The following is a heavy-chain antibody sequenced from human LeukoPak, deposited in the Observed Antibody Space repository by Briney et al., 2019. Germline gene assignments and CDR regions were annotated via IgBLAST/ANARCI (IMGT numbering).Heavy chain of an antibody. CDR1: GGTFSSYA. Sequence: ASVKVSCKASGGTFSSYAISWVRQAPGQGLEWMGWMNPNSGNTGYAQKFQGRVTITRNTSISTAYMELSSLRSEDTAVYYCARSSIAAPTYYFDYWGQGTLVTVSS. V-gene: IGHV1-8*03. J-gene: IGHJ4*02. CDR3: ARSSIAAPTYYFDY. D-gene: IGHD6-6*01. CDR2: MNPNSGNT.